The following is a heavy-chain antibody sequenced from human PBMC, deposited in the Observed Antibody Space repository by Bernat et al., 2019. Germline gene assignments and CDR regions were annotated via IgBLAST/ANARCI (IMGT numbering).Heavy chain of an antibody. J-gene: IGHJ6*03. CDR3: ARVTRGDMDV. V-gene: IGHV4-39*02. Sequence: QQQLKESGPRLVKPSETLSLTCTVSGGSISSSAYYWDWIRQPPGKGLEWIGGIYYSGRTYYNPSLRSRVSISVDTSRNHFSVKLSSVTAADTAVYYCARVTRGDMDVWGKGTTVTVSS. CDR1: GGSISSSAYY. CDR2: IYYSGRT. D-gene: IGHD3-10*01.